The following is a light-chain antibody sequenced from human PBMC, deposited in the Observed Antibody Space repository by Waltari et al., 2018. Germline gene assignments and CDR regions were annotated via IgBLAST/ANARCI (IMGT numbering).Light chain of an antibody. V-gene: IGKV1-5*03. J-gene: IGKJ1*01. Sequence: DIQMTQSPSTLSASVGDRVTITFRASQSISNWLAWYQQRPGKAPILLIYKASTLQATVPSRFSGSGSGTEFTLTINSLQPDDFATYYCQEYNTYFRTFGQGTKVEVK. CDR3: QEYNTYFRT. CDR2: KAS. CDR1: QSISNW.